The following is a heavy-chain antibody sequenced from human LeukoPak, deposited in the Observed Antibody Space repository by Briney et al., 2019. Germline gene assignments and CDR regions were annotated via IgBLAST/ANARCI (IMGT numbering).Heavy chain of an antibody. J-gene: IGHJ4*02. V-gene: IGHV4-59*12. Sequence: PSETLSLTCTVSGGSISSYYWSWIRQPPGKGLEWIGYIYYSGSTNYNPSLKSRVTISVDTSKNQFSLKLSSVTAADTAVYYCARSLRWLQQYYFDYWGQGTLVTVSS. CDR1: GGSISSYY. CDR2: IYYSGST. CDR3: ARSLRWLQQYYFDY. D-gene: IGHD5-24*01.